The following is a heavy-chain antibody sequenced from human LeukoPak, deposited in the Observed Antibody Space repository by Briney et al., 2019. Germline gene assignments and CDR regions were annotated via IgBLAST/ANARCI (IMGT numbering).Heavy chain of an antibody. V-gene: IGHV3-11*04. CDR2: ISSSGSTI. Sequence: GSLRLSCAASGFTFSDYYMSWIRQAPGKGLEWVSYISSSGSTIYYADSVKGRFTISRDNAKNSLYLQMNSLRAEDTAVYYCARDVATVTNYFDYWGQGTLVTVSS. J-gene: IGHJ4*02. CDR3: ARDVATVTNYFDY. D-gene: IGHD4-17*01. CDR1: GFTFSDYY.